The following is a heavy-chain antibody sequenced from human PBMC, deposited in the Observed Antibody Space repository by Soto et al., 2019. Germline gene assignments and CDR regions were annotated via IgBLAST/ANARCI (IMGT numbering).Heavy chain of an antibody. CDR1: GFSLSNARMG. V-gene: IGHV2-26*01. Sequence: KESGPVLVKPTETLTLTCPVSGFSLSNARMGVSWIRQPPGKALEWLAHIFSNDEKSYSTSLKSRLTISKDTSKSQVVLTMTNMDPVDTATYYCARILGMTTVTNFDYWGQGTLVTVSS. CDR3: ARILGMTTVTNFDY. CDR2: IFSNDEK. D-gene: IGHD4-17*01. J-gene: IGHJ4*02.